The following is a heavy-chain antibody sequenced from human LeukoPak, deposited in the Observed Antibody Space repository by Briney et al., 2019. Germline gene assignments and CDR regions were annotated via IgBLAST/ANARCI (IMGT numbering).Heavy chain of an antibody. Sequence: GGCLRLSCAASGFTFDDYAMHWVRQAPGKGLEWVSGISWNSGSIGYADSVKGRFTISRDNAKNSLYLQMNSLRAEDTALYYCAKGAPGWELLTLALDYWGQGTLVTVSS. CDR3: AKGAPGWELLTLALDY. CDR2: ISWNSGSI. D-gene: IGHD1-26*01. CDR1: GFTFDDYA. V-gene: IGHV3-9*01. J-gene: IGHJ4*02.